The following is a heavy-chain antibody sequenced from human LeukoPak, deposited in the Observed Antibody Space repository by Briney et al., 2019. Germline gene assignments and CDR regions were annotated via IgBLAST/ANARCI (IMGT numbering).Heavy chain of an antibody. Sequence: GGSLRLSCAASGFTFSSYSMNWVRQAPGKGLEWVSSISSSSSYIYYADSVKGRFTISRDNAKNSLYLQMNSLRAEDTAVYYCARVMVRGVIGGYYMDVWGKGTTVTISS. CDR2: ISSSSSYI. CDR3: ARVMVRGVIGGYYMDV. D-gene: IGHD3-10*01. CDR1: GFTFSSYS. V-gene: IGHV3-21*01. J-gene: IGHJ6*03.